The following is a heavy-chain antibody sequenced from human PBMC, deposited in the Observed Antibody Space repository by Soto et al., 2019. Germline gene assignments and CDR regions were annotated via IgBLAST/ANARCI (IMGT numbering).Heavy chain of an antibody. CDR2: ISGSGGST. Sequence: PGESLKISCAASGFTFSSYAMSWVRQAPGKGLEWVSAISGSGGSTYYADSVKGRFTISRDNSKNTLYLQMNSLRAEDTAVYYCAKGRYYDSSAYSDYWGQGTLVTVSS. J-gene: IGHJ4*02. D-gene: IGHD3-22*01. V-gene: IGHV3-23*01. CDR3: AKGRYYDSSAYSDY. CDR1: GFTFSSYA.